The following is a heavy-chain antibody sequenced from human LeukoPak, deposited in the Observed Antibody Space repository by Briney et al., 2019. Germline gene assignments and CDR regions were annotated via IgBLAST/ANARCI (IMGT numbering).Heavy chain of an antibody. J-gene: IGHJ6*02. D-gene: IGHD4-11*01. CDR3: ARGRLDYRSYYYGMDV. V-gene: IGHV4-4*07. CDR1: GGFISSHY. Sequence: SEALSLTCGVSGGFISSHYWSWIRQSAGKGLEWIAHIYTTGTTIYNPSLTSRVTMSIDTSKNQFSLRLSSVTAADTAVYYCARGRLDYRSYYYGMDVWGQGTTVTVSS. CDR2: IYTTGTT.